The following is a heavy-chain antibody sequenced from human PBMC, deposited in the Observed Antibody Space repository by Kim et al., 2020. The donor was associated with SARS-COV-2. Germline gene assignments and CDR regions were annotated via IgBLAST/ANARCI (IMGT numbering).Heavy chain of an antibody. D-gene: IGHD3-10*01. CDR2: IYHSGST. CDR3: GVRFGELDYGMDV. V-gene: IGHV4-38-2*02. CDR1: GYSISSGNY. Sequence: SETLSLTCSVSGYSISSGNYWGWIRQPPGKGLEWIGSIYHSGSTYYNPSLKSRVTISVDTSKNHFSLKLSSVTAADTAVYYCGVRFGELDYGMDVWGQGT. J-gene: IGHJ6*02.